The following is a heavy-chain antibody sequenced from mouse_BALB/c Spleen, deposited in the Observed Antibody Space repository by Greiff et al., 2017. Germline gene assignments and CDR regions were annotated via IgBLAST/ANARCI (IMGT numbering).Heavy chain of an antibody. CDR1: GYTFTDYE. V-gene: IGHV1-15*01. J-gene: IGHJ4*01. D-gene: IGHD2-3*01. CDR2: IDPETGGT. CDR3: ARGDDHYYAMDY. Sequence: VQLQQSGAELVRPGASVTLSCKASGYTFTDYEMHWVKQTPVHGLEWIGAIDPETGGTAYNQKFKGKATLTADKSSSTAYMELRSLTSEDSAVYYCARGDDHYYAMDYWGQGTSVTVSS.